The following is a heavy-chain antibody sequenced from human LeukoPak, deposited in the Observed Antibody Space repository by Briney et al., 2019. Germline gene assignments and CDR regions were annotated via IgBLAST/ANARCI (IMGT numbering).Heavy chain of an antibody. V-gene: IGHV4-34*01. CDR3: ARGPYYYYYYGMDV. CDR1: GGSFSGYY. Sequence: SETLSLTCAVYGGSFSGYYWSWIRQPPGKGLEWTGEINHSGSTNYNPSLKSRVTISVDTSKNQFSLKLSSVTAADTAVYYCARGPYYYYYYGMDVWGQGTTVTVSS. CDR2: INHSGST. J-gene: IGHJ6*02.